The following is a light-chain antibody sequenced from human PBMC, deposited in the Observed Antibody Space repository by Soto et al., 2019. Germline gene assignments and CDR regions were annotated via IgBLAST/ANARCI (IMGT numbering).Light chain of an antibody. CDR2: AAS. CDR3: QKYNSAPWT. J-gene: IGKJ1*01. Sequence: DIQRTQSPSSLSASVEDRVIITCRASQSISNHLNWYQQKPGKAPKLLIFAASSLQSGVPSRFSGSRSGPDFTLTISSLQPEDVATYYCQKYNSAPWTFGQRTKVDIK. CDR1: QSISNH. V-gene: IGKV1-39*01.